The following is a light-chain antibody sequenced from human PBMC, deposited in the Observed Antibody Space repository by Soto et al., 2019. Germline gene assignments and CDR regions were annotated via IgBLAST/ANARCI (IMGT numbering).Light chain of an antibody. J-gene: IGKJ2*01. Sequence: DIQMTQSPSSLSASVGDRVTFTCRASQSIDTYLNWYQHKPGKAPQLLIYAASSMHSGVPVTFRVRGSGTDFTPTICSLQPEDYAPYYCQQGYRAPYTLGHLTKLLIK. CDR1: QSIDTY. CDR2: AAS. CDR3: QQGYRAPYT. V-gene: IGKV1-39*01.